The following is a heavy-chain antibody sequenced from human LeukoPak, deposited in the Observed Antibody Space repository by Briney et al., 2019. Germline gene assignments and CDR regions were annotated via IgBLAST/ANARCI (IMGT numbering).Heavy chain of an antibody. CDR2: IYHSGSA. CDR1: GYSISSGYY. CDR3: ARHTGDF. J-gene: IGHJ4*02. D-gene: IGHD3-10*01. V-gene: IGHV4-38-2*01. Sequence: PSETLSLTCVVSGYSISSGYYWGWIRQPPGKGLEWIGSIYHSGSAFYNPSLKSRVTISVDTSKNQFSLRLSSVTAADTAVYHCARHTGDFWGQGTLVTVSS.